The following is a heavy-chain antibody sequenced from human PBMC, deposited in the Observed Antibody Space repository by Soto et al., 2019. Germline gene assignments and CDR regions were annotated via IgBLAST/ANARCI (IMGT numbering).Heavy chain of an antibody. CDR2: IWYDGSNK. CDR3: ARQHRHIVPGLRWNGMDG. V-gene: IGHV3-33*01. D-gene: IGHD2-21*01. CDR1: GFTFSSYC. Sequence: PGGSLRLSCAACGFTFSSYCIHWVRQAPCKGLEWVAVIWYDGSNKYYADSVKGRFTISRDNSKNTLYLQMNSLRAEDTAVYYCARQHRHIVPGLRWNGMDGWGQGTAVSLS. J-gene: IGHJ6*02.